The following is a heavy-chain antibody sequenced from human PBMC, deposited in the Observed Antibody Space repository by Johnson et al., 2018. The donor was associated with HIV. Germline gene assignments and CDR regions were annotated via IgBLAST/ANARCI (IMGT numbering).Heavy chain of an antibody. J-gene: IGHJ3*02. V-gene: IGHV3-23*04. D-gene: IGHD6-13*01. CDR3: AKDSGHSAAAGIHGAFDI. CDR2: ISGSGGST. CDR1: GFTFRTYA. Sequence: VQLVESGGGLVQPGGSLRLSCEASGFTFRTYAMSWVRQAPGKGLEWVSAISGSGGSTYYADSVKGRFTISSANSKNTLYLQMNSRRAEDTAVYYCAKDSGHSAAAGIHGAFDIWGQGTMVTVSS.